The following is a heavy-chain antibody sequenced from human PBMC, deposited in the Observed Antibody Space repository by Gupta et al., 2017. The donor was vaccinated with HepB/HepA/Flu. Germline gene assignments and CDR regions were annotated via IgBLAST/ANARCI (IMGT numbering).Heavy chain of an antibody. J-gene: IGHJ4*02. CDR2: ISSGSTAI. CDR1: GFTFSSYS. D-gene: IGHD3-3*01. V-gene: IGHV3-48*02. Sequence: EVQLVESGGGLVQPGGSLRLSCAASGFTFSSYSMNWVRQAPGKGLEWVSYISSGSTAIYYADSVKGRVTISRDNAKNSLYRQMNGLREEDTAVYDCARVGYYDIWSGYLDDFGYGGQGTLVTVSS. CDR3: ARVGYYDIWSGYLDDFGY.